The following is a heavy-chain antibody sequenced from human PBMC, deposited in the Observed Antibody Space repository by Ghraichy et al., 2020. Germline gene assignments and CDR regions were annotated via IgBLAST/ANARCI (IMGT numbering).Heavy chain of an antibody. D-gene: IGHD3-16*01. V-gene: IGHV3-23*01. CDR1: GFTFSSYA. Sequence: GGSLNISCEASGFTFSSYAMSWVRQAPGKGLEWVSGISGRGGSTYYADSVKGRFTISRDNSKNTLYLQMNSLRAEDTAVYYCAKDPWGDWYFDLWGRGTLVTVSS. CDR3: AKDPWGDWYFDL. J-gene: IGHJ2*01. CDR2: ISGRGGST.